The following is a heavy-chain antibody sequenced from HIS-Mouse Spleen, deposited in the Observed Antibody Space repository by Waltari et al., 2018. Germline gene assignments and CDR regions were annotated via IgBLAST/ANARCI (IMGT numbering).Heavy chain of an antibody. V-gene: IGHV4-39*07. CDR1: GGSISISSYY. D-gene: IGHD6-13*01. J-gene: IGHJ2*01. CDR3: AREIPYSSSWYDWYFDL. CDR2: IYYSGSP. Sequence: QLQLQESGPGLAKPSQTLSLPCPVPGGSISISSYYWGWIRQPPGKGLEWIGSIYYSGSPYYNPSLKSRVTMSVGPSKSQFALKLSTVTAADTAVYYCAREIPYSSSWYDWYFDLWGRGTLVTVSS.